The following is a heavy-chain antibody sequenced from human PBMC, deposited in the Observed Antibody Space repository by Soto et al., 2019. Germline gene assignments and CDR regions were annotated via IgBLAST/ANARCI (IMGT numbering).Heavy chain of an antibody. D-gene: IGHD3-22*01. J-gene: IGHJ4*02. Sequence: GGSLRLSCAASGFTFSSSWMHWVCQAPEKGQEWVADIKCDGSEKYYVDSVKGRLTISRDNAKNSLYLQVNSLRAEDMTVYYCVRGQWITMIVVVTVARVDYWGQGTLVTVSS. CDR2: IKCDGSEK. CDR3: VRGQWITMIVVVTVARVDY. CDR1: GFTFSSSW. V-gene: IGHV3-7*03.